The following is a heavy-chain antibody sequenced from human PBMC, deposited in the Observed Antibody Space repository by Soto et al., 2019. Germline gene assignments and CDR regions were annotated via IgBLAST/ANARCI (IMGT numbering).Heavy chain of an antibody. V-gene: IGHV1-8*01. J-gene: IGHJ4*02. Sequence: QVQLVQSGAEVKKPGASVKVSCKASGYTFSSYDINWVRQATGQGLEWMGWMNPNSGNTGYAQKFQGRVTMTRNTSISTAYMELSSLRSEDTAVYYCARVPLRWNKAALDYWGQGTLVTVSS. CDR1: GYTFSSYD. D-gene: IGHD1-1*01. CDR2: MNPNSGNT. CDR3: ARVPLRWNKAALDY.